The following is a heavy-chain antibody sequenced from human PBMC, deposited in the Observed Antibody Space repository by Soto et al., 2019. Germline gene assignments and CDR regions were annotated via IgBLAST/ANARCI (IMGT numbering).Heavy chain of an antibody. CDR2: IIPIFGTA. V-gene: IGHV1-69*01. J-gene: IGHJ2*01. CDR3: ARVRYSYGFLNWYFDL. D-gene: IGHD5-18*01. CDR1: GGTFSSYA. Sequence: QVQLVQSGAEVKKPGSSVKVSCKASGGTFSSYAISWVRQAPGQGLEWMGGIIPIFGTANYAQKFQGRVTITADEYTSTAYMELSSLRSEDTAVYYCARVRYSYGFLNWYFDLWGRGTLVTVSS.